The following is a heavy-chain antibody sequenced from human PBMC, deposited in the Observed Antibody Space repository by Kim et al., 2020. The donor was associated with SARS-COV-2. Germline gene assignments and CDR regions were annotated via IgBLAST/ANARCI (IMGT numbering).Heavy chain of an antibody. CDR3: ARGGGDNSHAAAFAI. CDR2: IYYSGDT. Sequence: SETLSLTCTVSGGSISSYYWSWIRQPPGKGLEWIGYIYYSGDTNSNPSLKRRVTISVDTSKNHFSLRLSSVTAADTAVYYCARGGGDNSHAAAFAIWGQGTMVTVSS. V-gene: IGHV4-59*01. D-gene: IGHD1-20*01. CDR1: GGSISSYY. J-gene: IGHJ3*02.